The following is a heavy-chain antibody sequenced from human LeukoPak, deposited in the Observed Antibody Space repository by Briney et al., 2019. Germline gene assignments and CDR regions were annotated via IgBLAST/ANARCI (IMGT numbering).Heavy chain of an antibody. CDR3: ARGPKIIMIVVADFDY. D-gene: IGHD3-22*01. V-gene: IGHV1-3*01. J-gene: IGHJ4*02. CDR2: INAGNGNT. Sequence: ASVTVSCKASGYAFTNYAIHWVRQAPGQRLEWMGWINAGNGNTKYSQKFQGRVTITRDTSASTAYMELSSLRSEDTAVYYCARGPKIIMIVVADFDYWGQGTLVTVSS. CDR1: GYAFTNYA.